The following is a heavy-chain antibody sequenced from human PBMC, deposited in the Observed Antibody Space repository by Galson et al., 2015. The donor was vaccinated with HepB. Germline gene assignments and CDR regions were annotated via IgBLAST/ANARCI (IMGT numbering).Heavy chain of an antibody. D-gene: IGHD3-16*02. J-gene: IGHJ5*02. Sequence: SVKVSCKASGYTFTIYAMHWVRQAPGQRLEWMGWINGGNGNTKYSQKFQDRVTITRDTSASTAYMELSSLRSEDTAVYYCARTNDYDYVWGSYRGGLWFDPWGQGTLVTVSS. CDR3: ARTNDYDYVWGSYRGGLWFDP. CDR2: INGGNGNT. V-gene: IGHV1-3*01. CDR1: GYTFTIYA.